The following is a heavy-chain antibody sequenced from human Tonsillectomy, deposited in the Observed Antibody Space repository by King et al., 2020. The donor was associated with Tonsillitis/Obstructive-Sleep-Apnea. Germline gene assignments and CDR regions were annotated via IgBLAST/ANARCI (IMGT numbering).Heavy chain of an antibody. Sequence: VQLVESGVEVKKPGASVKVSCKASGYTFSSYGISWVRQAPGQGLEWMAWISAHNGHTNYAQQFQGRVTMTTDKSTSTAYMELRSLRSDDTAVYYCARDSMSHYYDISGYYTFNYWGQGPLVTVSS. CDR1: GYTFSSYG. CDR3: ARDSMSHYYDISGYYTFNY. J-gene: IGHJ4*02. V-gene: IGHV1-18*01. D-gene: IGHD3-22*01. CDR2: ISAHNGHT.